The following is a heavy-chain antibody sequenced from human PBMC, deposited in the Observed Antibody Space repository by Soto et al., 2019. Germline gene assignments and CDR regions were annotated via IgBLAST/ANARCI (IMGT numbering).Heavy chain of an antibody. V-gene: IGHV4-30-4*01. CDR3: AGSYSGYDQHLDY. J-gene: IGHJ4*02. CDR1: GGSISSGDYY. Sequence: SETLSLTCTVSGGSISSGDYYWSWIRQPPGKGLEWIGYIYYSGSTNYNPSLKSRVTISVDTSKNQFSLKLSSVTAADTAVYYCAGSYSGYDQHLDYWGQGTLVTVSS. CDR2: IYYSGST. D-gene: IGHD5-12*01.